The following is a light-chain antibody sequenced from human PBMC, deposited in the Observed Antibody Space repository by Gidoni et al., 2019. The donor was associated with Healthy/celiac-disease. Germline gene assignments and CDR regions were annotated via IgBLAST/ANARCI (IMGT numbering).Light chain of an antibody. J-gene: IGLJ1*01. CDR2: GNT. CDR1: SSNIGAGYD. CDR3: QSYDSSLSGYV. V-gene: IGLV1-40*01. Sequence: QSVLTQPPSVSAAPGQRVTISCTGSSSNIGAGYDVHWYQQLPGTAPKLLIYGNTNRPSGVPDRFSGSKSGTSASLAITGLQAEDEADYYGQSYDSSLSGYVFGTGTQVTVL.